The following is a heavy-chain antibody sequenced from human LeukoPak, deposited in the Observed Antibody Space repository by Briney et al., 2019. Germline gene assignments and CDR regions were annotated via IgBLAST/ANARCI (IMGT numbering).Heavy chain of an antibody. V-gene: IGHV4-28*06. Sequence: SETLSLTCAVSGYSISSSNWWGWIRQPPGKGLEWIGCIYYSGSTNYNPSLTSRVTMSVDTSKNQFSLKLSSVTALDTAVYYCARGRMYYYGSGSFWFDPWGQGTLVTVSS. CDR2: IYYSGST. CDR3: ARGRMYYYGSGSFWFDP. J-gene: IGHJ5*02. CDR1: GYSISSSNW. D-gene: IGHD3-10*01.